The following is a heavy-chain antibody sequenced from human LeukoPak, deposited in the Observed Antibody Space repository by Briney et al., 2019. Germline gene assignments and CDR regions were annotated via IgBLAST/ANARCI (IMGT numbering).Heavy chain of an antibody. CDR3: ARDEYVHTHTNWFDP. J-gene: IGHJ5*02. CDR1: GFTFSSYA. V-gene: IGHV3-23*01. CDR2: ISGSGGST. D-gene: IGHD6-6*01. Sequence: GGSLRLSCAASGFTFSSYAMSWVRQAPGKGLEWVSAISGSGGSTYYADSVKGRFTISRGNSKNTLYLQMNSLRAEDTAVYYCARDEYVHTHTNWFDPWGQGTLVTVSS.